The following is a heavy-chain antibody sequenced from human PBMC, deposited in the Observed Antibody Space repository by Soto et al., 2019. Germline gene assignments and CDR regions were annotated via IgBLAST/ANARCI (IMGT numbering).Heavy chain of an antibody. V-gene: IGHV1-2*02. Sequence: ASVKVSCKASGYTFTDYFIHWVRQAPGQGLEWIGWINPYSGGADLSQKFQGRVTMTRDTSISTAYMEVSSLRSDDTAMYYCARDGNFAFRGYSFAFDLWGQGTLVTVSS. CDR2: INPYSGGA. J-gene: IGHJ4*02. D-gene: IGHD5-18*01. CDR3: ARDGNFAFRGYSFAFDL. CDR1: GYTFTDYF.